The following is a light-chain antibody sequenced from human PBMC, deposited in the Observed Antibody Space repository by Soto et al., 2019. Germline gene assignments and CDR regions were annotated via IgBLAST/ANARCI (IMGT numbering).Light chain of an antibody. J-gene: IGKJ1*01. Sequence: DIQMTQSPSTLSGSVGDRVTITCRASQSISTWLAWYQQKPGKAPKLLIYDVSNLESGVPLRFSGSGSGTEFTLTISSLQPDDVATYYCQQYNTFWTFGQGTKWIS. CDR3: QQYNTFWT. CDR1: QSISTW. CDR2: DVS. V-gene: IGKV1-5*01.